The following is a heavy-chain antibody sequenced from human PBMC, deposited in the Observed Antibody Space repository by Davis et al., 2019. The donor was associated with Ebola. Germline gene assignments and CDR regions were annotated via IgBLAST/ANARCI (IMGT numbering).Heavy chain of an antibody. Sequence: SVKVSCKASGGTFSSYAIGWVRQAPGQGLEWMGRVIPLSGTTNYAQKFEDRVTITADKSTDVSYMELTRLTYEDTAMYYCAREAVSASTVGSWFAPWGQGTLVTVSS. J-gene: IGHJ5*02. V-gene: IGHV1-69*06. CDR1: GGTFSSYA. D-gene: IGHD4-17*01. CDR2: VIPLSGTT. CDR3: AREAVSASTVGSWFAP.